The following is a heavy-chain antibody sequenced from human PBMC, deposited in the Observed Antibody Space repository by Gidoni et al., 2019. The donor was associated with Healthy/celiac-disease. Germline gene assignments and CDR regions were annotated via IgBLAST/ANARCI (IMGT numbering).Heavy chain of an antibody. V-gene: IGHV4-39*07. CDR3: ASWSSGWYYELDY. Sequence: QLQLQESGPGLVKPSATLSLPCTVSGFSLSRSSYYWGWIRQPPGKGREWIGSIYYSGSTYSNPTLKSRVTISVDTSKNQFSLKLSSVTAADTAVYYCASWSSGWYYELDYWGQGTLVTVSS. J-gene: IGHJ4*02. CDR2: IYYSGST. D-gene: IGHD6-19*01. CDR1: GFSLSRSSYY.